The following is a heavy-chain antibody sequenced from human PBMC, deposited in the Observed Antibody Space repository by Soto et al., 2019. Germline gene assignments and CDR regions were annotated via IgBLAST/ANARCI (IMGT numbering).Heavy chain of an antibody. CDR2: IYYSGST. CDR3: ARVDYYDSSGIDY. J-gene: IGHJ4*02. D-gene: IGHD3-22*01. Sequence: TLSLTCNVSVGSISSGDYYLSWILQPPGKGLEWIGYIYYSGSTYYNPSLKSRVTISVDTSKNQFSLKLSSVTAADTAVYYCARVDYYDSSGIDYWGQGTLVTVSS. CDR1: VGSISSGDYY. V-gene: IGHV4-30-4*01.